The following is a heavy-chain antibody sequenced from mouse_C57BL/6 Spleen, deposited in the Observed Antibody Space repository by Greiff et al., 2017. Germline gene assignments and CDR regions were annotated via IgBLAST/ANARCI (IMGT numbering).Heavy chain of an antibody. D-gene: IGHD2-5*01. Sequence: VQLQQSGPELVKPGDSVKISCKASGYSFTGYFMNWVMQSHGKSLEWIGRINPYNGDTFYNQKFKGKATLTVYKSSSTAHMELRSLTSEDSAVYYCARGTSHYSNPTFYWYFDVWGTGTTVTVSS. CDR3: ARGTSHYSNPTFYWYFDV. J-gene: IGHJ1*03. CDR1: GYSFTGYF. CDR2: INPYNGDT. V-gene: IGHV1-20*01.